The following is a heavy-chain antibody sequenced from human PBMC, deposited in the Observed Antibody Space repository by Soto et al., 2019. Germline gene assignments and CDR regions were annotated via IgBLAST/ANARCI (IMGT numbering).Heavy chain of an antibody. CDR2: IYHSGST. Sequence: SETLSLTCAVSGGSISSGGYSWSWIRQPPGKGLEWIGYIYHSGSTYYNPSLKSRVTISVDRSMNQFSLALTSVTAADTAMYYCARGSTTEKVDSWGQGILVTVSS. CDR1: GGSISSGGYS. V-gene: IGHV4-30-2*01. J-gene: IGHJ4*02. CDR3: ARGSTTEKVDS.